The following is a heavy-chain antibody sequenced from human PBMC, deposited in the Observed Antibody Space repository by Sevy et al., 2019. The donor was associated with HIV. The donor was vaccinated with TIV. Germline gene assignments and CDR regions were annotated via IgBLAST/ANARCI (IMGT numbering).Heavy chain of an antibody. V-gene: IGHV1-2*02. D-gene: IGHD3-22*01. J-gene: IGHJ4*02. CDR2: INPNSGGT. CDR1: AYTFTDYY. CDR3: ARGVLTFFYDSSGYSHFDY. Sequence: ASVKVSCKASAYTFTDYYMHWVRQAPGRGLEWMGWINPNSGGTNYAKKFQGRVTMTRETSISTAYMELSRLRSDDTAVYYCARGVLTFFYDSSGYSHFDYWGQGTLVTVSS.